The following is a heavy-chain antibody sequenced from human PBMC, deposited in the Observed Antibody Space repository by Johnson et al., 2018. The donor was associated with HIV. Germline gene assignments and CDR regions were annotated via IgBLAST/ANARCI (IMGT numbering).Heavy chain of an antibody. J-gene: IGHJ3*02. Sequence: EVQLVESGGSVVRPGGSLRLSCAASGFTFDDYGMSWVRQTPGKGLEWVSVIYSGGSTYYADSVKGRFTISRDNSKNTLYLEMNSLRAEDTAVYYCARERGYSSVLWKLSEAAFDIWGQGTMVTVSS. V-gene: IGHV3-66*01. D-gene: IGHD6-19*01. CDR3: ARERGYSSVLWKLSEAAFDI. CDR1: GFTFDDYG. CDR2: IYSGGST.